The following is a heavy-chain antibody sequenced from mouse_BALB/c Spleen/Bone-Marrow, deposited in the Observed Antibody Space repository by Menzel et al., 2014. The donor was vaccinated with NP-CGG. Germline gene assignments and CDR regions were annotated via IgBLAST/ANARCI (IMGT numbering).Heavy chain of an antibody. D-gene: IGHD1-1*01. CDR2: INPYNDGT. J-gene: IGHJ4*01. CDR3: AREGGYYGSLYAMDY. Sequence: VQLKQSGPELVKPGASVKMSCKASGYTFTSYVMHWVKQKPGQGLEWIGYINPYNDGTKYNEKSKGKATLTSDKSSSTAYMELSSLTSEDSAVYYCAREGGYYGSLYAMDYWGQGTSVTVSS. CDR1: GYTFTSYV. V-gene: IGHV1-14*01.